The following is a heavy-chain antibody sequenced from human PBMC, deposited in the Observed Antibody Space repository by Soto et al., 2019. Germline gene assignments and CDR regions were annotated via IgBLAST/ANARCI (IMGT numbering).Heavy chain of an antibody. D-gene: IGHD3-3*01. CDR2: INHSGST. J-gene: IGHJ5*02. CDR3: ATRITVFGLLIPPFDP. V-gene: IGHV4-34*01. CDR1: GGSFSGYY. Sequence: SETLSLTCAVYGGSFSGYYWSWIRQPPGKGLEWIGEINHSGSTNYNPSLKSRVTMSVDTSKNQFSLRLSSVTAADTAIYYCATRITVFGLLIPPFDPWGQGTLVTVSS.